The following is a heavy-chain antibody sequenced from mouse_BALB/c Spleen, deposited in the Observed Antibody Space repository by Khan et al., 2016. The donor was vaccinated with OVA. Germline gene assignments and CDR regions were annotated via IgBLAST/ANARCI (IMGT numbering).Heavy chain of an antibody. CDR2: IWSDGST. CDR1: GFSLTNYG. D-gene: IGHD2-10*01. J-gene: IGHJ4*01. CDR3: ARQPYYHYNIMDY. Sequence: VQLQESGPGLAAPSQSLSITCTISGFSLTNYGVHWIRQPPGKGLEWLVVIWSDGSTTYNSALQSRLTITKDNSQSQVFLKMNGLQTDDTAIYVCARQPYYHYNIMDYWGQGTSVTVSA. V-gene: IGHV2-6-1*01.